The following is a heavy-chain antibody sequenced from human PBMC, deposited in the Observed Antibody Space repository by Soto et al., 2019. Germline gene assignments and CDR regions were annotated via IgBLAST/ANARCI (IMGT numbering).Heavy chain of an antibody. CDR1: GYTFTSYD. CDR2: MNPNSGNT. V-gene: IGHV1-8*01. J-gene: IGHJ3*02. CDR3: ARGINYYDSGDDAFDI. D-gene: IGHD3-10*01. Sequence: GASVKVSCKASGYTFTSYDFNWVRQATGQGLEWMGWMNPNSGNTGYAQRFQGRVTMTRNTSISTAYMELSSLRSEDTAVYYCARGINYYDSGDDAFDIWGQGTMVTVSS.